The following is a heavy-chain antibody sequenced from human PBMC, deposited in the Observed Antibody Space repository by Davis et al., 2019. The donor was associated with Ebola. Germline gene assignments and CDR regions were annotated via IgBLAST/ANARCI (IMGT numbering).Heavy chain of an antibody. D-gene: IGHD5-18*01. CDR3: ATSSIQLWTYYFDY. Sequence: GGSLRLSCAASGFTFSSYSMNWVRQAPGKGLEWVANIKQDGSEKYYVDSVKGRFTISRDNSKNTLYLQMNSLRAEDTAVYYCATSSIQLWTYYFDYWGQGTLVTVSS. J-gene: IGHJ4*02. V-gene: IGHV3-7*03. CDR1: GFTFSSYS. CDR2: IKQDGSEK.